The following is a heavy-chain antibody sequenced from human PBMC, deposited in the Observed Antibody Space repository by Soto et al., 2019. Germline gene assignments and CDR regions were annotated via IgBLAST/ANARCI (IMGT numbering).Heavy chain of an antibody. D-gene: IGHD4-17*01. V-gene: IGHV4-59*01. CDR1: GGSISSYY. CDR2: IYYSGST. J-gene: IGHJ3*02. Sequence: SETLSLTCTVYGGSISSYYWSWIRQPPGKGLEWIGYIYYSGSTNYNPSLKSRVTISVDTSKNQFSLKLSSVTAADTAVYYCARGSRAYGDLDIWGQGTMVTVSS. CDR3: ARGSRAYGDLDI.